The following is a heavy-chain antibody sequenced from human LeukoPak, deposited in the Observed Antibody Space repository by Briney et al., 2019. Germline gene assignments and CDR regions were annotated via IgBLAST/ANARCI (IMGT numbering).Heavy chain of an antibody. V-gene: IGHV3-30-3*01. CDR1: GFTFSSYA. CDR3: AREAASGGSCYFP. Sequence: HTGGSLRLSCAASGFTFSSYAMHWVRQAPGKGLEWVAVISYDGSNKYYADSVKGRFTISRDNSKNTLYLQMNSLRAEDTAVYYCAREAASGGSCYFPWGQGTLVTVSS. CDR2: ISYDGSNK. D-gene: IGHD2-15*01. J-gene: IGHJ5*02.